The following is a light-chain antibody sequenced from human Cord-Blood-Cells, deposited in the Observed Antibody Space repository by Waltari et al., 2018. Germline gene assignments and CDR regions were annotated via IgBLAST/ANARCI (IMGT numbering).Light chain of an antibody. Sequence: DIQMTQSPSTLSASVGDRVTITCLASQSISSWLAWYKQKPGKAPKLLIYDASSLESGVPSRFSGSGSGTEFTLTISSLQPDDFATYYFQQYNSYSQTFGQGTKVEIK. CDR3: QQYNSYSQT. J-gene: IGKJ1*01. CDR2: DAS. V-gene: IGKV1-5*01. CDR1: QSISSW.